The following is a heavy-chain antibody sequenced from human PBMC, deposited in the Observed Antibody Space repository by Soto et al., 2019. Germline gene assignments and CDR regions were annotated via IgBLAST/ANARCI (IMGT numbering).Heavy chain of an antibody. Sequence: QLQLQESGPGLVKPSETLSLTCTVSGGSISSSSYYWGWIRQPPGKGLEWIGSIYYSGSTYYNPSLKSRVTISVDTSKNQFSLKLSSVTAADTAVYYCASFMITFGGGFDYWGQGTLVTVSS. V-gene: IGHV4-39*01. J-gene: IGHJ4*02. CDR2: IYYSGST. CDR1: GGSISSSSYY. CDR3: ASFMITFGGGFDY. D-gene: IGHD3-16*01.